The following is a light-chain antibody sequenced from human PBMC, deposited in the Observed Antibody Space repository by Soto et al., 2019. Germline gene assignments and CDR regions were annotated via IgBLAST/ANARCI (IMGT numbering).Light chain of an antibody. CDR3: QQYGSSPTWT. V-gene: IGKV3-20*01. CDR2: GAS. CDR1: QSVNSNY. Sequence: EIVLTQSPGTLSLSPGERATLSCRASQSVNSNYLAWYHHKPGQAPRLLIYGASSRATGIPDRFSGSGSGTDFTLTISRLEPEDFAVYYCQQYGSSPTWTFGQGTKVEIK. J-gene: IGKJ1*01.